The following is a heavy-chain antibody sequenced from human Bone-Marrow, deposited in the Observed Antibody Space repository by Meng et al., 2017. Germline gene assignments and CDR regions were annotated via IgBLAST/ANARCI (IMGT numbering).Heavy chain of an antibody. Sequence: GGSLRFSCAASGFTFSSYAMSWVRQAPGKGLEWVSAISGSGGSTYYADSVKGRFTISRDNSKNTLYLQMNSLRAEDTAVYYCAKSAVLRYFDWSFYFDYWGQGTLVTVSS. D-gene: IGHD3-9*01. CDR3: AKSAVLRYFDWSFYFDY. V-gene: IGHV3-23*01. CDR1: GFTFSSYA. CDR2: ISGSGGST. J-gene: IGHJ4*02.